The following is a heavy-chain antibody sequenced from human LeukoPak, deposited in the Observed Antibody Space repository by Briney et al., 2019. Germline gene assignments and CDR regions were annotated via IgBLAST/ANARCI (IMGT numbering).Heavy chain of an antibody. V-gene: IGHV1-46*01. CDR3: ARALVRDGYDW. Sequence: ASVKVSCKASGYTFTSYYMHWVRQAPGQGLEWMGIINPSGGSTSYAQKFQGRATMTRDMSTSTVYMELSSLRSEDTAVYYCARALVRDGYDWWGQGTLVTVSS. J-gene: IGHJ4*02. D-gene: IGHD5-12*01. CDR1: GYTFTSYY. CDR2: INPSGGST.